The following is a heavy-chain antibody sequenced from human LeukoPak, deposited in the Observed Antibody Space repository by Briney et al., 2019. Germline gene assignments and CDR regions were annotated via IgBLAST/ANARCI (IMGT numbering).Heavy chain of an antibody. CDR3: ARGNYGDYCFDP. CDR1: GSTFTGNY. V-gene: IGHV1-2*02. Sequence: ASVKHSCTASGSTFTGNYMQWWRQGPGQWLEGLGWNNRNSDGTNYAKKCQGRVSMTRDTSIRTAYMELSRLRRGDTAVYYCARGNYGDYCFDPWGQGTLVTVSS. CDR2: NNRNSDGT. J-gene: IGHJ5*02. D-gene: IGHD4-17*01.